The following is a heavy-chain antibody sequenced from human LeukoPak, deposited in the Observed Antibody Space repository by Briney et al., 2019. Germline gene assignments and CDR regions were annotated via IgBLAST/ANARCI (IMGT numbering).Heavy chain of an antibody. D-gene: IGHD5-18*01. V-gene: IGHV3-11*04. J-gene: IGHJ4*02. Sequence: GGSLRLSCAASGFTFSDYYMSWIRQAPGKGLEWVSYISSSGSTIYYADSVKGRFTISRDNSKNTLYLQMNSLRAEDTAVYYCAKDQGYSYGPCDYWGQGTLVTVSS. CDR3: AKDQGYSYGPCDY. CDR2: ISSSGSTI. CDR1: GFTFSDYY.